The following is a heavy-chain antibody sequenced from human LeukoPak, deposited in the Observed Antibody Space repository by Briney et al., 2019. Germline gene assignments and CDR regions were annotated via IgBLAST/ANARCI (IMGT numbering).Heavy chain of an antibody. V-gene: IGHV5-51*03. CDR2: IYPGDSDT. J-gene: IGHJ4*02. D-gene: IGHD2-8*01. Sequence: GESLKISCKGCGYSFTSYWIGWVRQMPGKSLEWMGIIYPGDSDTRYSPSFQGQVTLSADKSISTAYLQWSSLKASDTAMYYCAILMVYASIDYWGQGTLVTVSS. CDR3: AILMVYASIDY. CDR1: GYSFTSYW.